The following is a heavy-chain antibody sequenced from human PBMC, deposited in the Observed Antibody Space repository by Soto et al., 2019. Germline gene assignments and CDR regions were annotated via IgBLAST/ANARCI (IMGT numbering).Heavy chain of an antibody. Sequence: EVQLVESGGGLVQPGGSLRLSCTASGFIVSDTYVNWVRQAPGKGLEWVSVISNRGDTHYADSVRGRFSLYRDISDNTVHLKMNNLRVEDTAVYYCAREPRYCRGGSCSITGDAYDIWGQGTMVTVSS. CDR1: GFIVSDTY. CDR2: ISNRGDT. V-gene: IGHV3-66*01. J-gene: IGHJ3*02. D-gene: IGHD2-15*01. CDR3: AREPRYCRGGSCSITGDAYDI.